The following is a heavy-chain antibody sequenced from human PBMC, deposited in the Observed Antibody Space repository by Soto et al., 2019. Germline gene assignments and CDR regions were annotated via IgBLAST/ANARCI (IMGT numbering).Heavy chain of an antibody. V-gene: IGHV3-23*01. CDR3: AKDMKRITLFGVVMNKRYYYYGMDV. D-gene: IGHD3-3*01. CDR1: GFTFSSYA. CDR2: ISCSGGST. Sequence: QSGGSLRLSCAASGFTFSSYAMSWVRQAPGKGLEWVSAISCSGGSTYYADSVKGRFTISRDNSKNTLYLQMNSLRAEDTAVYYCAKDMKRITLFGVVMNKRYYYYGMDVWGQGTTVTVSS. J-gene: IGHJ6*02.